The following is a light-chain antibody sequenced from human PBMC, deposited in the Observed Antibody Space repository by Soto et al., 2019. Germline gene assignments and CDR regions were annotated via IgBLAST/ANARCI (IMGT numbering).Light chain of an antibody. CDR1: SSNTGYNS. Sequence: QSVLTQPPSASGTPGQRVTISCSGSSSNTGYNSVKWFQQLPGAAPKLLIYSDNQRSSGVPDLFSGSKSGTSASLAISGLQSEDEADYYCAAWDVSLNGPVFGGGTKLTVL. J-gene: IGLJ2*01. CDR3: AAWDVSLNGPV. CDR2: SDN. V-gene: IGLV1-44*01.